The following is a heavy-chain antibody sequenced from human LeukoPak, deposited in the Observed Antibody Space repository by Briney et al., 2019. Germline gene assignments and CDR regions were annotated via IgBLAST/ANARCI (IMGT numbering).Heavy chain of an antibody. V-gene: IGHV3-23*01. CDR3: AKVVEGTTVTVDY. CDR1: GFTFSSYA. Sequence: GGSLRLSCAASGFTFSSYAMTWVRQGPGKGLEWVSGISGSGDGTYYAGSVKGRFTISRDNSKNTLYLQMNSLRAEDTAVYYCAKVVEGTTVTVDYWGQGTLVTVSS. D-gene: IGHD4-11*01. CDR2: ISGSGDGT. J-gene: IGHJ4*02.